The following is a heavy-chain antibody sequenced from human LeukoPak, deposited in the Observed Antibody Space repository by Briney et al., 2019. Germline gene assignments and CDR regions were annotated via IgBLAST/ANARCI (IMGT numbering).Heavy chain of an antibody. V-gene: IGHV3-21*01. Sequence: GGSLRLSCAASGFTFSSYSMNWVRQAPGKGLEWVSSISSSSSYIYYADSVRGRFTISRDNAKNSLFLQMNSLRAEDTAVYYCAREYCSGGSCYSDAFDIWGQGTMVTVSS. CDR2: ISSSSSYI. CDR3: AREYCSGGSCYSDAFDI. D-gene: IGHD2-15*01. CDR1: GFTFSSYS. J-gene: IGHJ3*02.